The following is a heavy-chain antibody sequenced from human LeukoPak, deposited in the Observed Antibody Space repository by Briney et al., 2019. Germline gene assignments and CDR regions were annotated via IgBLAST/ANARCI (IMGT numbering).Heavy chain of an antibody. CDR3: ARVREDYGDYPLEGAFDI. CDR1: GYTFFGYY. V-gene: IGHV1-2*02. CDR2: INPNSGGT. D-gene: IGHD4-17*01. Sequence: ASVKVSCKASGYTFFGYYMHWVRQAPGQGLEWMGWINPNSGGTNYEQKFQGRVTMTRDTSITTAYMELSGLRSDDTALYYCARVREDYGDYPLEGAFDIWGQGTMVTVSS. J-gene: IGHJ3*02.